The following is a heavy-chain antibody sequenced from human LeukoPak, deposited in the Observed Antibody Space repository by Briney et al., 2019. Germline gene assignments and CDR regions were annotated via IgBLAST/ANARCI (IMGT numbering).Heavy chain of an antibody. D-gene: IGHD2-2*01. J-gene: IGHJ3*02. CDR2: INPNSGNT. CDR1: GYTFTSYD. Sequence: ASVKVSCKASGYTFTSYDINWVRQAPGQGLEWMGWINPNSGNTGYAQKFQGRVTMTRNTSISTAYMELSSLRSEDTAVYYCAREWGYCSSTSCPSDAFDIWGQGTMVSVSS. V-gene: IGHV1-8*02. CDR3: AREWGYCSSTSCPSDAFDI.